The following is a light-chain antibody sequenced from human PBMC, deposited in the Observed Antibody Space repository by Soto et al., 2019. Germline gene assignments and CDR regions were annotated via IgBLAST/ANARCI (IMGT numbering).Light chain of an antibody. V-gene: IGLV2-14*03. CDR1: ISDIGGYNY. CDR2: DAY. J-gene: IGLJ1*01. Sequence: QSVLTQPASVSGSPGQSITISCIGTISDIGGYNYVSWHQQHPGKAPKLMIYDAYERPLGVSNRFSGSKSGNTASLTISGLQNEDEADYYCSSYTDDRSYVFRSGTKVTVL. CDR3: SSYTDDRSYV.